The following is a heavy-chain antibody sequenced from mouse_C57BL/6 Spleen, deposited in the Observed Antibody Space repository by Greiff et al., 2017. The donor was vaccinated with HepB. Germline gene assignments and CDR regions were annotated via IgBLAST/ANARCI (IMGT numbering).Heavy chain of an antibody. D-gene: IGHD6-1*01. Sequence: DVQLQESGPGLVKPSQSLSLTCSVTGYSITSGYYWNWIRQFPGNKLEWMGYISYDGSNNYNPSLKNRISITRDTSKNQFFLKLNSVTTEDTATYYCAAGAYWGQGTLVTVSA. CDR1: GYSITSGYY. CDR2: ISYDGSN. V-gene: IGHV3-6*01. J-gene: IGHJ3*01. CDR3: AAGAY.